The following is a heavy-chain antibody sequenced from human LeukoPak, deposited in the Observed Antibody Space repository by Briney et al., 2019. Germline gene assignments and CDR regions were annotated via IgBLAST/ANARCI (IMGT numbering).Heavy chain of an antibody. CDR3: ARDSYYGGTQDY. J-gene: IGHJ4*02. D-gene: IGHD4-23*01. V-gene: IGHV3-48*03. CDR2: ISTSGGTI. CDR1: GFLFSSYE. Sequence: PGGSLRLSCAASGFLFSSYEMNWVCQAPGKGLEWVSYISTSGGTIYYADSVKGRFTISRDNAKNSLYLQMNSLRAEDTAVYYCARDSYYGGTQDYWGQGTLVTVSS.